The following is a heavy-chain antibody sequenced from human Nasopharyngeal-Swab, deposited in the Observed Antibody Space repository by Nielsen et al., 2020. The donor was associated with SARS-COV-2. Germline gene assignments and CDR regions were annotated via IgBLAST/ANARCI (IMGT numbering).Heavy chain of an antibody. V-gene: IGHV4-61*01. CDR2: IYYSGST. J-gene: IGHJ4*02. CDR3: ARVLVAAVSYFDY. CDR1: GGSVSSGSYY. Sequence: SETLSLTCTVSGGSVSSGSYYWSWIRQPPGKGLEWIGYIYYSGSTNYNPSLKIRVTISVDTSKNQFSLKLSSVTAADTAVYYCARVLVAAVSYFDYWGQGTLVTVSS. D-gene: IGHD2-15*01.